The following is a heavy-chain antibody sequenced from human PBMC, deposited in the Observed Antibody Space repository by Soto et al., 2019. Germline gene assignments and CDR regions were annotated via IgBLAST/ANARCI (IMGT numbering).Heavy chain of an antibody. CDR2: ITSTSTTI. D-gene: IGHD3-10*01. CDR3: GRDSGFGGSIDY. Sequence: GGSLRLSCAASGFTFSRYSFKWVRQAPGKGLEWVSHITSTSTTIYYADSVKGRFTISRDNAKNSLSLQMNSLRDEDTAVYYCGRDSGFGGSIDYWGQGSLVTVSS. CDR1: GFTFSRYS. J-gene: IGHJ4*02. V-gene: IGHV3-48*02.